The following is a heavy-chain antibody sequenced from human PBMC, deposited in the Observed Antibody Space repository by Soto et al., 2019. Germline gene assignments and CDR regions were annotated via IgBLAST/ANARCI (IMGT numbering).Heavy chain of an antibody. CDR3: ARTVVTPSSAFDI. D-gene: IGHD2-21*02. CDR2: IFSNDEK. J-gene: IGHJ3*02. V-gene: IGHV2-26*01. Sequence: QVTLKESGPVLVKPTETLTLTCTVSGFSLSNARMGVSWIRQPPGKALEWLAHIFSNDEKSYSTSLSSRLTISKDTSKGQVVLTMTNMDAVDTATYYCARTVVTPSSAFDIWGQGTMVTVSS. CDR1: GFSLSNARMG.